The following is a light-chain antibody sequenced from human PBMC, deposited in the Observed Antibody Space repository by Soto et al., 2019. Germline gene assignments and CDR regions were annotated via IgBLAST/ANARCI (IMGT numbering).Light chain of an antibody. V-gene: IGKV4-1*01. Sequence: DIVMTQSPDSLAVSLGERATINCKSSQSVLYRSNGKNYLAWYQQKPGQPPKLLIYWASTRKSGVPDRISGSGSGTDFTLTISSLQAEDVAVYYCQQYFGTPPTFGQGTKVEIK. CDR1: QSVLYRSNGKNY. CDR2: WAS. CDR3: QQYFGTPPT. J-gene: IGKJ1*01.